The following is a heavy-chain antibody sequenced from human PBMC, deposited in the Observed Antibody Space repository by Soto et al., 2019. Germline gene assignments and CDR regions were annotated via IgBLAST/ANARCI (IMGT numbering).Heavy chain of an antibody. V-gene: IGHV1-69*01. Sequence: QVQLVQSGAEVKKPGSSVKVSCEASGGTFSGHAISWVRQAPGQGPEWMGGLIPLFGTTQHAQNFQDRLTSTAEESTSTAFRELTSVRLEDTAIYYGARGRNRGYGFVSRGQGTLVAVS. D-gene: IGHD2-15*01. CDR1: GGTFSGHA. CDR2: LIPLFGTT. J-gene: IGHJ4*02. CDR3: ARGRNRGYGFVS.